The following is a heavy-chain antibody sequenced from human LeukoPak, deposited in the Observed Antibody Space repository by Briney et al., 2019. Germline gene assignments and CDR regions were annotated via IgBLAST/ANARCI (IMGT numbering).Heavy chain of an antibody. D-gene: IGHD6-13*01. CDR3: AKRGLAASGTDY. V-gene: IGHV3-23*01. J-gene: IGHJ4*02. Sequence: GGSLRLSCAASGFTVSSNYMSWVRQAPGKGLEWVSTISGGGGSTYYADSAKGRFTISRDNSRNTFYLQMNSLRAEDTAVYYCAKRGLAASGTDYWGQGTLVTVSS. CDR1: GFTVSSNY. CDR2: ISGGGGST.